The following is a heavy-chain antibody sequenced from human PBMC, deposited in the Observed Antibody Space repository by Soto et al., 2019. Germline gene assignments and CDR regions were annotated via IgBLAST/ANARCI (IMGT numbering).Heavy chain of an antibody. CDR2: IGPESGAT. V-gene: IGHV1-2*02. CDR1: GYTFTGHY. CDR3: GRGRSGQIVVFY. Sequence: ASVKVSCKASGYTFTGHYIHWVRQAPEQGPEWMGEIGPESGATRYARRFQGRVTMTRDMSITTVYMELNNLSPDDTAVYYCGRGRSGQIVVFYWGQGTPVTVSS. D-gene: IGHD1-26*01. J-gene: IGHJ4*02.